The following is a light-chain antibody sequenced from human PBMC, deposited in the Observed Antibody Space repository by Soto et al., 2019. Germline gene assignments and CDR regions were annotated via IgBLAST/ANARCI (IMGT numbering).Light chain of an antibody. Sequence: QSVLTQPASVFGSPGQSITFSCTGTSSDVGGYNFVSWYQQHPGKAPKLMIYEVSSRPSGVSNRFSGSKSGNTASLTISGLQPEDEADYYCSSYTTSTTVVFGTGTKGTVL. CDR3: SSYTTSTTVV. J-gene: IGLJ1*01. CDR1: SSDVGGYNF. CDR2: EVS. V-gene: IGLV2-14*03.